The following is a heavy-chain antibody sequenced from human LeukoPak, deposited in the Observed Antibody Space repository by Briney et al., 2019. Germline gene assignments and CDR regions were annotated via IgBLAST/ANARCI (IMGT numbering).Heavy chain of an antibody. V-gene: IGHV4-31*03. D-gene: IGHD5-18*01. J-gene: IGHJ4*02. CDR1: GGSISSGGYY. Sequence: SQTLSLTCTVSGGSISSGGYYWSWIRQHPGKGLEWIGYIYYSGSTYYNPSLKSRVTISVDTAKNQFSLKLSSVTAANTAVYYCGRVSIQLWHYYFDYWGQGTLVTVPS. CDR2: IYYSGST. CDR3: GRVSIQLWHYYFDY.